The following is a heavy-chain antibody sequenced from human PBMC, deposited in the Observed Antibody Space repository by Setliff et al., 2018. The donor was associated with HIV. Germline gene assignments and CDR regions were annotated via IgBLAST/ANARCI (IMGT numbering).Heavy chain of an antibody. Sequence: GGSLRLPCAVSGFTFISYGMYWVRQAPGKGLEWVAFIRYDGSYRYYVDSVKGRFTISRDNSKSTMFPQMNSLRVEDTAIYYCAKMHTAMDPDTFDRWGQGTMVTVSS. CDR1: GFTFISYG. CDR3: AKMHTAMDPDTFDR. D-gene: IGHD5-18*01. CDR2: IRYDGSYR. J-gene: IGHJ3*02. V-gene: IGHV3-30*02.